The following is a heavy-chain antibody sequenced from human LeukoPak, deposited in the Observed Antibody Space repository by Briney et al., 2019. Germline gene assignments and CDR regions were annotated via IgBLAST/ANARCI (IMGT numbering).Heavy chain of an antibody. D-gene: IGHD3-22*01. V-gene: IGHV4-30-2*01. CDR3: ASFVDYYDSSAINPLWYFFDY. CDR1: GGSISSGGYY. Sequence: SQTLSLTCTVSGGSISSGGYYWSWIRQPPGKGLEWIGHIYQSGKTNYDPSLQSRLTMPMDRSKNQFSLGLTSVTAADTAVYYCASFVDYYDSSAINPLWYFFDYWGQGTLVTVSS. J-gene: IGHJ4*02. CDR2: IYQSGKT.